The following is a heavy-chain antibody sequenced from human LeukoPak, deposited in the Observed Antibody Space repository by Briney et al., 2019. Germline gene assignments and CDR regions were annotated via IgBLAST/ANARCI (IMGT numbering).Heavy chain of an antibody. V-gene: IGHV3-21*01. CDR2: TTPSTDST. D-gene: IGHD3-3*01. Sequence: PGGSLRLPCAASGLVFSTYTMSWVRQAPGKGLEWVSSTTPSTDSTNYADSVQGRFTISRDNAKKSAYLQMNSLRVEDTAVYFCVGNQDFWSGYHAFEYWGQGILVTVSS. J-gene: IGHJ4*02. CDR1: GLVFSTYT. CDR3: VGNQDFWSGYHAFEY.